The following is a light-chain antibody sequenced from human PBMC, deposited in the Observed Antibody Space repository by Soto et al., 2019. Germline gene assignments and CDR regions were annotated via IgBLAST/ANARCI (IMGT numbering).Light chain of an antibody. CDR1: QSISSY. Sequence: DIQMTHSPSSLSASLGDRVTITCRASQSISSYLNWYQQKPGKAPKLLIYAASSLQSGVPSRFSGSGSGTDFTLTISSLQPEDFATYYCQQSYSTPRTFGQGTKV. CDR2: AAS. CDR3: QQSYSTPRT. V-gene: IGKV1-39*01. J-gene: IGKJ1*01.